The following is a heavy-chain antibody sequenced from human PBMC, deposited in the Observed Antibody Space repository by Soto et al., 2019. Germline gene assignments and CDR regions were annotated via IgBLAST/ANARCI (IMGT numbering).Heavy chain of an antibody. J-gene: IGHJ6*02. CDR1: GYSFTSYW. CDR3: ARAKLLWFGELLYSPYYYGMDV. CDR2: IDPSDSYT. D-gene: IGHD3-10*01. Sequence: GESLKISCKGSGYSFTSYWISWVRQMPGKGLEWMGRIDPSDSYTNYSPSFQGHVTISADKSISTAYLQWSSLKASDTAMYYCARAKLLWFGELLYSPYYYGMDVWGQGTTVTVSS. V-gene: IGHV5-10-1*01.